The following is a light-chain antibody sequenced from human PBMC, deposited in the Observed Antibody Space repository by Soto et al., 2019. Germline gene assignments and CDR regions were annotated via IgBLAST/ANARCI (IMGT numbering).Light chain of an antibody. Sequence: DIQMTQSPSTLSASVGDRVTITCRASQSISSWLAWYQQKPGKAPKLLIYDASSLGSGVPSRFSGSGSGTEFTLTISSLQPDEFATYYCQQYNSYPYTFGQGTKLEIK. V-gene: IGKV1-5*01. CDR2: DAS. CDR1: QSISSW. CDR3: QQYNSYPYT. J-gene: IGKJ2*01.